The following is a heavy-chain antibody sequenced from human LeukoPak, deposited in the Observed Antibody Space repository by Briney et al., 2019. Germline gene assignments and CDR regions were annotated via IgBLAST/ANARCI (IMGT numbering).Heavy chain of an antibody. Sequence: PGGSLRLSCAASGFTVSSHYMSWVRQAPGKGLEWVSFIYSGGSTDYADSVKGRFTISRDNSQNTLYLQMSSLRAEDTAVYYCARWVYGDYGDYWGQGTLVTVSS. J-gene: IGHJ4*02. D-gene: IGHD4-17*01. V-gene: IGHV3-53*01. CDR3: ARWVYGDYGDY. CDR2: IYSGGST. CDR1: GFTVSSHY.